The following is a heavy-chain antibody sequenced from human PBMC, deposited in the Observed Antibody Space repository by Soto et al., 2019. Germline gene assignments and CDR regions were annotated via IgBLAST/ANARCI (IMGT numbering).Heavy chain of an antibody. J-gene: IGHJ6*02. CDR1: GGTFSSYA. Sequence: QVQLVQSGAEVKKPGSSVKVSCKASGGTFSSYAISWVRQAPGQGLEWMGGFIPISDTTNYAQKFQGRATLTSPESTSTAYMGLSSMRCEDTAVHYRAMSQSSTTSVEIYYSYDYGMDVWGQANTVTVSS. D-gene: IGHD2-2*01. CDR2: FIPISDTT. CDR3: AMSQSSTTSVEIYYSYDYGMDV. V-gene: IGHV1-69*01.